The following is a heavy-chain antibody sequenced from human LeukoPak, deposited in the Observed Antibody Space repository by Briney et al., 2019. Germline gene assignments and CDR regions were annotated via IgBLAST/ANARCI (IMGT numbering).Heavy chain of an antibody. CDR3: ARPVRYYYYMDV. J-gene: IGHJ6*03. CDR1: GDSFSTYY. CDR2: IYTSGTT. V-gene: IGHV4-4*07. Sequence: SETLSLTCTVSGDSFSTYYWSWIRQPAGKGLEWIGHIYTSGTTNYNPSLKSRVTMSIDTSKNQFSLKVNSVTAADTAVYYCARPVRYYYYMDVWGKGTTVTISS.